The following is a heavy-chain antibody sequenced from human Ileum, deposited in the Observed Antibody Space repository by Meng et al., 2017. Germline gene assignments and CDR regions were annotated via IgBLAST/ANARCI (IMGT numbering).Heavy chain of an antibody. CDR3: ARDQRLQAYYY. CDR1: GFTFSSYS. J-gene: IGHJ4*02. Sequence: GESLKISCAASGFTFSSYSMSWVRQAPGKGLEWVANIKQDGSDMNYVDSVKGRFTISRDNAKNSLYLQMNSLRADDTAVYYCARDQRLQAYYYWGQGTLVTVSS. CDR2: IKQDGSDM. D-gene: IGHD2-15*01. V-gene: IGHV3-7*01.